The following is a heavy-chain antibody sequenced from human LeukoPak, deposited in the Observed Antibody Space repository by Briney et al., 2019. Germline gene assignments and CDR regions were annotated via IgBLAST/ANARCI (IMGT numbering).Heavy chain of an antibody. J-gene: IGHJ4*02. CDR3: AREDQLGSADY. Sequence: SETLSLTCTVSGGSISSGGYYWSWIRQHPGKGLEWIGYIYYSGSTYYNPSLKSRVTTSVDTSKNQFSLKLSSVTAADTAVYYCAREDQLGSADYWGQGTLVTVSS. D-gene: IGHD6-6*01. V-gene: IGHV4-31*03. CDR2: IYYSGST. CDR1: GGSISSGGYY.